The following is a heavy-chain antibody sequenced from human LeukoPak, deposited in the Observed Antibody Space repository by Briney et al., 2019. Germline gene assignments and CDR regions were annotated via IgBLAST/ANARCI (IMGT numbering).Heavy chain of an antibody. CDR1: GFTFSSYA. V-gene: IGHV3-30*09. D-gene: IGHD1-7*01. CDR3: AREGKLELPPYYYYYMDV. Sequence: PGRSLRLSCAASGFTFSSYAMHWVRQAPGKGLEWVAVISYDGSNKYYADSVKGRFAISRDNSKNTLYLQMNSLRVEDTAVYYCAREGKLELPPYYYYYMDVWGKGTTVTVSS. J-gene: IGHJ6*03. CDR2: ISYDGSNK.